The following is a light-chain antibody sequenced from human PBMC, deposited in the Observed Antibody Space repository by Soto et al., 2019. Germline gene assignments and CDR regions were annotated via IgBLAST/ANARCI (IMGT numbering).Light chain of an antibody. V-gene: IGKV1-39*01. Sequence: DIQMTQSPSSLSASLGDRVTITCRASQSISNFLNWFQHKPGKAPKVLISAASTLQSGVXXTXSGXVYGTDFTLTISCLQPEDFATYFCQQLNSYPQTFGQGTRLEIK. CDR3: QQLNSYPQT. CDR1: QSISNF. CDR2: AAS. J-gene: IGKJ5*01.